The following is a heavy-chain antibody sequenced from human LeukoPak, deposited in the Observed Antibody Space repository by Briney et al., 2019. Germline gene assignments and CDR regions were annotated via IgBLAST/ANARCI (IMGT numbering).Heavy chain of an antibody. CDR2: IDYTGSS. D-gene: IGHD2-21*01. Sequence: SETLSLTCTVSGNSISSYYWNWIRQPPGKGLEWIGYIDYTGSSNYNPSLKSRVSISVDTSKNQLSLKLSSVTAADTAVYYCARRVSAFFYGMDVWGQGTTVTVSS. J-gene: IGHJ6*02. CDR1: GNSISSYY. V-gene: IGHV4-59*01. CDR3: ARRVSAFFYGMDV.